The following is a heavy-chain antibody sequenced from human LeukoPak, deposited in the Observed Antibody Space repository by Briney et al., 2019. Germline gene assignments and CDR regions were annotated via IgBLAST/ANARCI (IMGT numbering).Heavy chain of an antibody. J-gene: IGHJ5*02. Sequence: ASVKVSCKASGYTFTGYYMHWVRQAPGQGLEWMGWINPNSGRTNYAQKFQGRVTMTRDTSISTAYMELSRLRSDDTAVYYCARCITIFGPEFDPWGQGTLVTVSS. D-gene: IGHD3-3*01. CDR2: INPNSGRT. V-gene: IGHV1-2*02. CDR3: ARCITIFGPEFDP. CDR1: GYTFTGYY.